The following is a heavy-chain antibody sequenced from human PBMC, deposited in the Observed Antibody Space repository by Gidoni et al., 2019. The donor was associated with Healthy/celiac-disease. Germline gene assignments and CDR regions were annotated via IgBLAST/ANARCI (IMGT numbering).Heavy chain of an antibody. D-gene: IGHD6-19*01. CDR3: ASCTGYSSGWCFFDY. CDR2: IYYSGST. V-gene: IGHV4-39*01. J-gene: IGHJ4*02. CDR1: GGSISSSSYY. Sequence: QLQLQESGPGLVTPSETLSLTCPVSGGSISSSSYYWGWIRQPPGKGLEWIGSIYYSGSTYYNPSLKSRVTISVDTSKNQFSLKLSSVTAADTAVYYCASCTGYSSGWCFFDYWGQGTLVTVSS.